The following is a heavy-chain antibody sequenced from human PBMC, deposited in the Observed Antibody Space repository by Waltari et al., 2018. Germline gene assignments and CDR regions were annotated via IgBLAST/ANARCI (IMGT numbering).Heavy chain of an antibody. D-gene: IGHD3-10*01. CDR1: GFTFTTYW. CDR3: TTLARGESGDY. V-gene: IGHV3-7*01. Sequence: EVQLVESGGGLVQTGGSLRLSCAASGFTFTTYWMKWIRQAPGKGLEWVANINPDGSQKFYVDSVKGRFTVSRDNAQNSLYLQMNNLRAEDTAVYYCTTLARGESGDYWGQGTLVTVSS. J-gene: IGHJ4*02. CDR2: INPDGSQK.